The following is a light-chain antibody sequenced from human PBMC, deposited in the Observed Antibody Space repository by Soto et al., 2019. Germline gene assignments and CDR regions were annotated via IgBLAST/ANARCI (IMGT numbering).Light chain of an antibody. CDR2: GNG. J-gene: IGLJ1*01. Sequence: QSVLTQPPSVSGAPGQRVTISCTGRSSNIGSGYDVHWYQQLPGTAPKLLIYGNGNRPSGVPDRFSVSESGTSASLAITGLQAEDEGDYYCQSYDSRLSGYVFGNGTKLTVL. CDR1: SSNIGSGYD. CDR3: QSYDSRLSGYV. V-gene: IGLV1-40*01.